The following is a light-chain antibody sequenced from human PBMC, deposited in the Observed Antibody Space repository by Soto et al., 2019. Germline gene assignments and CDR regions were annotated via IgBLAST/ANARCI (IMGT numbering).Light chain of an antibody. CDR2: VAS. V-gene: IGKV1-39*01. Sequence: DLQLTQSPSYLSESVGDRFAITGRASQSIRTYLNWYQKKTGKAPKLLIFVASTLQVGVPSRLSGDGYGTDLTITISSLKSEDFETYYCQQSYSTTRTFGQGTRLEIK. CDR3: QQSYSTTRT. CDR1: QSIRTY. J-gene: IGKJ2*01.